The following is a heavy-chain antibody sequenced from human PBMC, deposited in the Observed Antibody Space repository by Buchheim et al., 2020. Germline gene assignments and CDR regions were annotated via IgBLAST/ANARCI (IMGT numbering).Heavy chain of an antibody. CDR1: GFTFSTSW. CDR2: MNGDGSTI. V-gene: IGHV3-74*01. D-gene: IGHD6-13*01. CDR3: AREGSSSWYYFDY. J-gene: IGHJ4*02. Sequence: EVQLVESGGVLVQTGGSLRLSCAASGFTFSTSWMHWVRQAPGKGLVWVSWMNGDGSTIDYAESVRGRFTISRDNSKNTLYLQMNSLRAEDTAVYYCAREGSSSWYYFDYWGQGTL.